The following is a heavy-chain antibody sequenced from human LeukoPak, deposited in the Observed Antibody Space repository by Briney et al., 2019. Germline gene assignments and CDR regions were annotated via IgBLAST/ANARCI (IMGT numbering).Heavy chain of an antibody. J-gene: IGHJ4*02. D-gene: IGHD3-16*02. CDR1: GNTFTGYY. V-gene: IGHV1-2*02. Sequence: GASVKVSCKASGNTFTGYYMHWVRQAPGQGLEWMGWINPNSGGTNYAQKFQGRVTMTRDTSINTAYMELSRLRSNDTAVYYCARGMITFGGVIVILAYYFDYWGQGTLVTVSS. CDR3: ARGMITFGGVIVILAYYFDY. CDR2: INPNSGGT.